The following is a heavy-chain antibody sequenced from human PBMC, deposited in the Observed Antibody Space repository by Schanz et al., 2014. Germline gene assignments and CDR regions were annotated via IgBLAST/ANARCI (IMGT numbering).Heavy chain of an antibody. J-gene: IGHJ3*02. CDR2: IGTSGGT. D-gene: IGHD4-17*01. Sequence: EVQLVESGGGLVQPGGSLRLSCAASGFTFSSYSMHWVRQAPGKGLEWVSTIGTSGGTNYAESVKGRFTISRDNAKNTLYLQMNTLRAEDTAVYYCARKMKLGVYGGKGHDSLDIWGQGTMVTVSS. CDR3: ARKMKLGVYGGKGHDSLDI. CDR1: GFTFSSYS. V-gene: IGHV3-21*01.